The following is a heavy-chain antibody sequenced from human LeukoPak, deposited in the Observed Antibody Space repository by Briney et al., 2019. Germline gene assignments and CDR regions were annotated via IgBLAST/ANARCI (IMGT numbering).Heavy chain of an antibody. V-gene: IGHV3-23*01. CDR2: ISNTGGST. J-gene: IGHJ1*01. CDR1: EFTFSSYS. CDR3: AQQVGYCSSGSCYFTY. Sequence: GGSLRLSCAASEFTFSSYSMNWVRQAPGKGLEWVSAISNTGGSTYYADSVTGRFTISRDKSKNTLSLQMNSLRAEDTAVYYCAQQVGYCSSGSCYFTYWGQGTLVTVSS. D-gene: IGHD2-15*01.